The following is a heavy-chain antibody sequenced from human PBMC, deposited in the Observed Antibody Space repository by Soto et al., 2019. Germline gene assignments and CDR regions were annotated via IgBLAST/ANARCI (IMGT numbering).Heavy chain of an antibody. J-gene: IGHJ4*02. D-gene: IGHD5-18*01. CDR3: ARDQPGYSYGYGLGY. CDR2: ISSSSSYI. Sequence: EVQLVESGGGLVKPGGSLRLSCAASGFTFSSYSMNWVRQAPGKGLGWVSSISSSSSYIYYADSVKGRFTISRDNAKNSLYLQMNSLRAEDTAVYYCARDQPGYSYGYGLGYWGQGTLVTVS. V-gene: IGHV3-21*01. CDR1: GFTFSSYS.